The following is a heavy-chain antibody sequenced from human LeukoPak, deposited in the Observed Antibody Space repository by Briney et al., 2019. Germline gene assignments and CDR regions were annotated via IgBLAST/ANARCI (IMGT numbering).Heavy chain of an antibody. CDR2: ISSSSSYI. CDR3: ASYYCSSTSCYGGDYYYYGMDV. D-gene: IGHD2-2*01. V-gene: IGHV3-21*01. CDR1: GFTFSSYS. J-gene: IGHJ6*02. Sequence: PGGSLRLSCAASGFTFSSYSMNWVRQAPGKGLEWVSSISSSSSYIYYADSVKGRFTISRDNAKTSLYLQMNSLRAEDTAVYYCASYYCSSTSCYGGDYYYYGMDVWGQGTTVTVSS.